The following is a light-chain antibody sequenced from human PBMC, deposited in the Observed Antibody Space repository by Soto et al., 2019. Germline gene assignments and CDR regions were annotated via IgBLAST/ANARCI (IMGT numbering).Light chain of an antibody. CDR3: QQYDSWPLT. J-gene: IGKJ4*01. V-gene: IGKV3-15*01. CDR2: GAS. CDR1: QSVSSN. Sequence: EIVMTQSPATLSVSPGERATLSCRASQSVSSNLAWYQHKPGQAPRLLIFGASTRATGIPARFSGSGSGTEFTLTISSLQSEDFAVYYCQQYDSWPLTFGGGTKVEIK.